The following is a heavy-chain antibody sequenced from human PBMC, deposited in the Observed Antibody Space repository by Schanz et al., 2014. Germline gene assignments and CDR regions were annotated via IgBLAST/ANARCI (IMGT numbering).Heavy chain of an antibody. D-gene: IGHD3-3*01. J-gene: IGHJ6*03. CDR2: IFHTGST. V-gene: IGHV4-4*02. CDR1: GASISSNNW. Sequence: QVQLQESGPGLLKPSGTLSLTCAVSGASISSNNWWTWVRQSPGKGLDWIGEIFHTGSTKYNPSPKSRVTVTVDKPKNQFPLKLNSVTAADTAVYYCATVSYDFWSGKDYYSFHMDVWGKGTTVTVSS. CDR3: ATVSYDFWSGKDYYSFHMDV.